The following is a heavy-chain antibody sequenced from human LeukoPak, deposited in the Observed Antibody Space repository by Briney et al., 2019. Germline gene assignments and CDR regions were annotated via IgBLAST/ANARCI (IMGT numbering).Heavy chain of an antibody. J-gene: IGHJ6*02. D-gene: IGHD1-26*01. Sequence: RWASVKVSCKTSGYTFTSYGISWVRQAPGQGLEWMGGIIPIFGTANYAQKFQGRVTITADESTSTAYMELSSLRSEDTAVYYCASLSGSYYYYGMDVWGQGTTVTVSS. CDR3: ASLSGSYYYYGMDV. V-gene: IGHV1-69*13. CDR1: GYTFTSYG. CDR2: IIPIFGTA.